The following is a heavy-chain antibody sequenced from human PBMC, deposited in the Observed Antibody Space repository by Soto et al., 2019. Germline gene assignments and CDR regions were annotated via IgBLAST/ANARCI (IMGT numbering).Heavy chain of an antibody. J-gene: IGHJ4*02. CDR1: GFTFSSYG. D-gene: IGHD3-22*01. V-gene: IGHV3-33*01. CDR2: IWYDGSNK. Sequence: GGSLRLSCAASGFTFSSYGMHWVRQAPGKGLEWVAVIWYDGSNKYYADSVKGRFTISRDNSKNTLYLQMNSLRAEDTAVYYCARGDTMIVSEDVLQIDYWGQGTLVTVSS. CDR3: ARGDTMIVSEDVLQIDY.